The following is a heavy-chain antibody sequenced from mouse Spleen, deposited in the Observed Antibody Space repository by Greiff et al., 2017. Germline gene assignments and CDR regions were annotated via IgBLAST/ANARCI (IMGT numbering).Heavy chain of an antibody. D-gene: IGHD2-3*01. V-gene: IGHV1-4*01. Sequence: VQLQQSGAELARPGASVKMSCKASGYTFTSYTMHWVKQRPGQGLEWIGYINPSSGYTKYNQKFKDKATLTADKSSSTAYMQLSSLTSEDSAVYYCARGGYSNWYFDVWGAGTTVTVSS. CDR1: GYTFTSYT. CDR2: INPSSGYT. CDR3: ARGGYSNWYFDV. J-gene: IGHJ1*01.